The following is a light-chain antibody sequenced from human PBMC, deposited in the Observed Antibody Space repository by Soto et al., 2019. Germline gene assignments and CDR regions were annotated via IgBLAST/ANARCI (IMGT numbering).Light chain of an antibody. CDR2: GAS. CDR3: QQYHHWPPQYT. V-gene: IGKV3-15*01. Sequence: EIVMTQSPASLSVSPGDGTTLSCRASQSVASNVAWYQQKPGQGPRLLIHGASTRATGVPARFSGSGSGTDFTLTISSLQSEDFAVYYCQQYHHWPPQYTFGQGTKLQIK. J-gene: IGKJ2*01. CDR1: QSVASN.